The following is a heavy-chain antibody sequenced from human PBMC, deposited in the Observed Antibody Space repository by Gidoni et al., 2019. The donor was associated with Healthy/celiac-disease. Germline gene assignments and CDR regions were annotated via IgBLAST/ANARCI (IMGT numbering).Heavy chain of an antibody. Sequence: QVQLQQWGAGLLKPSETLSLTCAVYGGSFSGYYWSWIRQPPGKGLEWIGEINHSGSTNYNPSLKSRVTISVDTSKNQFSLKLSSVTAADTAVYYCARVGYVARELPPHYYYMDVWGKGTTVTVSS. CDR2: INHSGST. CDR1: GGSFSGYY. J-gene: IGHJ6*03. D-gene: IGHD3-10*01. CDR3: ARVGYVARELPPHYYYMDV. V-gene: IGHV4-34*01.